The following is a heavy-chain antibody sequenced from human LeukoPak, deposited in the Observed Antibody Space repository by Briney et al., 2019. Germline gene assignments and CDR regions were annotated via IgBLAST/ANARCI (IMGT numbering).Heavy chain of an antibody. CDR3: ARPYYYDSRIDP. V-gene: IGHV4-30-4*01. CDR1: CGSISSGDYY. J-gene: IGHJ5*02. CDR2: MYYSGST. D-gene: IGHD3-22*01. Sequence: SETLSLTCTVSCGSISSGDYYWSWIRQPPGKRLEWIAYMYYSGSTYYNPSLKSRVTMSADTSKNQLSLKLSSVTAADTAVYYCARPYYYDSRIDPWGQGILVTVSS.